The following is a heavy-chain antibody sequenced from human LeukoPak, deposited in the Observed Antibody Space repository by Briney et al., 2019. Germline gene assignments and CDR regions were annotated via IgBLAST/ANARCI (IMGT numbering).Heavy chain of an antibody. CDR3: ARDRVVGATAAFDY. CDR2: IIPIFGTA. Sequence: ASVKVSCKASGGTLSSYAISWVRQAPGQGLEWMGGIIPIFGTANYAQKFQGRVTITADESTSTAYMELSSLRSKDTAVYYCARDRVVGATAAFDYWGQGTLVTVSS. D-gene: IGHD1-26*01. V-gene: IGHV1-69*13. J-gene: IGHJ4*02. CDR1: GGTLSSYA.